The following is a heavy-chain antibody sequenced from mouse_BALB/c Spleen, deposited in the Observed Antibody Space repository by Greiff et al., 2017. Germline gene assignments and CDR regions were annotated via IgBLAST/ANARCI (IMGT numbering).Heavy chain of an antibody. Sequence: VQLQQSGAELMKPGASVKISCKATGYTFSSYWIEWVKQRPGHGLEWIGEILPGSGSTNYNEKFKGKATFTADTSSNTAYMQLSSLTSEDSAVYYCARGSIFYGSSYRYFDVWGAGTTVTVSS. V-gene: IGHV1-9*01. J-gene: IGHJ1*01. CDR2: ILPGSGST. D-gene: IGHD1-1*01. CDR3: ARGSIFYGSSYRYFDV. CDR1: GYTFSSYW.